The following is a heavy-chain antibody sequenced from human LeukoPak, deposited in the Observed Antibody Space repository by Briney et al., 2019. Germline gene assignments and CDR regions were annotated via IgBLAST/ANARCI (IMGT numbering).Heavy chain of an antibody. Sequence: PGGSLRLSCAAPRLTFSSYDMNWVRQAPGKGLEWVSHISGSGRTMYYADSVKGRFTISRDNAENSLYLQMNSLRVEDTAVYYCARPPSISNPYYGMDVWGQGTAVTVSS. CDR1: RLTFSSYD. CDR2: ISGSGRTM. J-gene: IGHJ6*02. D-gene: IGHD2/OR15-2a*01. V-gene: IGHV3-48*03. CDR3: ARPPSISNPYYGMDV.